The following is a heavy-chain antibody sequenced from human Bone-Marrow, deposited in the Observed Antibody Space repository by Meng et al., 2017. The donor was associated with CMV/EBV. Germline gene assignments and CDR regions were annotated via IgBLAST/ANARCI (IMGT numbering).Heavy chain of an antibody. Sequence: GESLKISCAASGFTFSNAWMSWVRQAPGKGLEWVGRIKSKTDGGTTDYAAPVKGRFTISRDDSKNTLYLQMNSLKTEDTAVYYCTTDQRKVILEWLIPVVHHYGMDVWGQGTTVTVS. D-gene: IGHD3-3*01. CDR2: IKSKTDGGTT. CDR3: TTDQRKVILEWLIPVVHHYGMDV. J-gene: IGHJ6*02. CDR1: GFTFSNAW. V-gene: IGHV3-15*01.